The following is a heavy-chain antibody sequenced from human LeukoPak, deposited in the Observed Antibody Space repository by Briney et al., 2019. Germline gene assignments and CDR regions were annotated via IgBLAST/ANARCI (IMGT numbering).Heavy chain of an antibody. D-gene: IGHD3-3*01. J-gene: IGHJ6*03. CDR1: GYSFTSYW. V-gene: IGHV5-51*01. CDR3: ARLWEWLDLDYYYYYYMDV. Sequence: GESLKISCKGSGYSFTSYWIGCVRQMPGKGLEWMGIIYPGDSDTRYSPSFQGQVTISADKSISTAYLQWSNLKASDTAMYYCARLWEWLDLDYYYYYYMDVWGKGTTVTVSS. CDR2: IYPGDSDT.